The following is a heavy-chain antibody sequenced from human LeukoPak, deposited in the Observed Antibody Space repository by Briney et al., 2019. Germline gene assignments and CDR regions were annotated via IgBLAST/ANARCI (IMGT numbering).Heavy chain of an antibody. J-gene: IGHJ4*02. D-gene: IGHD3-22*01. CDR3: ARHQYYDSSGYSWYFDY. V-gene: IGHV3-30*04. Sequence: PGGSLRLSCAASGFTFSSYVMHWVRQAPGKGLEWVAIISYDGSNEYYADSVKGRFTISRDNSKNTLYLQMNSLRAADTAVYYCARHQYYDSSGYSWYFDYWGQGTLVTVSS. CDR1: GFTFSSYV. CDR2: ISYDGSNE.